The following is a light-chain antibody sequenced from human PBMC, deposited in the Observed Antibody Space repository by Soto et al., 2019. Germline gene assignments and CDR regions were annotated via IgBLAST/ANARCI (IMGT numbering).Light chain of an antibody. CDR3: QQANSFPIT. CDR2: DAT. Sequence: DIQMTQSPSTLSASVGDRVTITCRADQSITRWLAWFQQKPGKAPSLLIYDATNLQPGVPSRFSGSGSGTEFTLTISSLQPEDFATYYCQQANSFPITFGQGTRLEIK. V-gene: IGKV1-5*01. J-gene: IGKJ5*01. CDR1: QSITRW.